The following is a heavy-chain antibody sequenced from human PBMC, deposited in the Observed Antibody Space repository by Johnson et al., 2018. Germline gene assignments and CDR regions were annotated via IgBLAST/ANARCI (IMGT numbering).Heavy chain of an antibody. CDR2: ISWNSGTI. V-gene: IGHV3-9*01. CDR1: GFTFDDYA. CDR3: AKDKVTGGTYSEPRGGYYYYYYMDV. Sequence: VQLVQSGGDLVQPGRSLRLSCAASGFTFDDYAMHWVRQAPGKGLEWVSGISWNSGTIAYAASVRGRFTLSRANAKNPLYLQMNSLRAEDTALYYCAKDKVTGGTYSEPRGGYYYYYYMDVWGKGTTVTVSS. J-gene: IGHJ6*03. D-gene: IGHD1-26*01.